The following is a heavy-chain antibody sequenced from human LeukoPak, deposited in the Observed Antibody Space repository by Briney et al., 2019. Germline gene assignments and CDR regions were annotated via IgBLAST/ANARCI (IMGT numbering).Heavy chain of an antibody. J-gene: IGHJ4*01. CDR1: GFTFSSYA. CDR3: AKDVRRDGYSYDY. D-gene: IGHD5-24*01. V-gene: IGHV3-23*01. Sequence: GGSLRLSCAASGFTFSSYAMNWVRQAPGKGLEWVSGISGSGGSTNYADSVEGRFTISRDNSNNTLYLQMNSLRAEDTAVYYCAKDVRRDGYSYDYWGHGTLVTVCS. CDR2: ISGSGGST.